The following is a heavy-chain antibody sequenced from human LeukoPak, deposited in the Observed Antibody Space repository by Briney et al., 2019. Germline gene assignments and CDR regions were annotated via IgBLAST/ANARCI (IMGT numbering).Heavy chain of an antibody. CDR2: ISSSGGST. D-gene: IGHD6-19*01. J-gene: IGHJ6*02. CDR1: GFTFSSYA. V-gene: IGHV3-64*01. Sequence: GGSLRLSCAASGFTFSSYAMHWVRQAPGKGLEYVSAISSSGGSTYYANSVKGRFTISRDNSKNTLYLQMGSLRAEDMAVYYCARAGGPVADINSSSSSGMDVWAQGPPVTASS. CDR3: ARAGGPVADINSSSSSGMDV.